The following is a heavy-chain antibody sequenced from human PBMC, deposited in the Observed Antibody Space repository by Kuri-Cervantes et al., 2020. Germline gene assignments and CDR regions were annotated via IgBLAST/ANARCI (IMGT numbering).Heavy chain of an antibody. CDR2: IYYSGST. Sequence: GSLRLSCTVSGGSISSYYWSWIRQPPGKGLEWIGYIYYSGSTNYNPSLKSRVTISVDTSKNQFSLKLSSVTAADTAVYYCATAGDDSSGYLRFDPWGQGTLVTVSS. CDR1: GGSISSYY. J-gene: IGHJ5*02. V-gene: IGHV4-59*01. D-gene: IGHD3-22*01. CDR3: ATAGDDSSGYLRFDP.